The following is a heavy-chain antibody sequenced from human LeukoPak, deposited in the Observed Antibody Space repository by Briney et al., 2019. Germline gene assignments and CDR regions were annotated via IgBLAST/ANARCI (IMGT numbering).Heavy chain of an antibody. Sequence: SETLSLTCAVYGGSFSGYYWSWIRQPPGKGLEWIGYIYYSGSTYYNPSLKSRVTISVDTSKNQFSLKLNSVTAADTAVYYCARQPYSSSLDYWGQGTLVTVSS. V-gene: IGHV4-59*08. CDR1: GGSFSGYY. CDR2: IYYSGST. J-gene: IGHJ4*02. CDR3: ARQPYSSSLDY. D-gene: IGHD6-13*01.